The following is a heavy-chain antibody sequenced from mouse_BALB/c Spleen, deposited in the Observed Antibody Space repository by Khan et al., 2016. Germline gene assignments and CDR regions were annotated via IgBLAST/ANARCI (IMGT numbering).Heavy chain of an antibody. Sequence: EVELVESGGGLVQPGGSLRLSCATSGFTFTDYYMSWVRQPPGKALEWLGFIRNKANGYTTEYSASVKGRFTISRDNSQSILYLQMNTLRAEDSATYYCASHGYYWYFDVWGAGTTVTVSS. CDR1: GFTFTDYY. V-gene: IGHV7-3*02. CDR2: IRNKANGYTT. CDR3: ASHGYYWYFDV. J-gene: IGHJ1*01. D-gene: IGHD2-2*01.